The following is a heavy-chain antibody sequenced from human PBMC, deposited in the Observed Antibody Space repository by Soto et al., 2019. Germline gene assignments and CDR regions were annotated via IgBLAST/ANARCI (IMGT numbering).Heavy chain of an antibody. CDR3: ASSRTPHSSGSYYKPPFDP. Sequence: PGGSLRLSCAASGFTFSSYSMNRVRQAPGKGLEWVSSISSSSSYIYYADSVEGRFTISRDNAKNSLYLQMNSLRAEDTAVYYCASSRTPHSSGSYYKPPFDPWGQGTLVTVSS. V-gene: IGHV3-21*01. J-gene: IGHJ5*02. CDR2: ISSSSSYI. D-gene: IGHD3-10*01. CDR1: GFTFSSYS.